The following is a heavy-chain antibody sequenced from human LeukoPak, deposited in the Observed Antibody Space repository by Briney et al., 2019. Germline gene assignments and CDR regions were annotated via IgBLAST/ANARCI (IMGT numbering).Heavy chain of an antibody. CDR3: ARGMGGYNSMFDY. Sequence: VASVKVSCKASGGTLSSYAISWVRQAPGQGLEWMGGIIPIFGTANYAQKFQGRVTITADESTSTAYMELSSLRSEDTAVYYCARGMGGYNSMFDYWGQGTLVTVSS. D-gene: IGHD5-24*01. CDR1: GGTLSSYA. V-gene: IGHV1-69*13. J-gene: IGHJ4*02. CDR2: IIPIFGTA.